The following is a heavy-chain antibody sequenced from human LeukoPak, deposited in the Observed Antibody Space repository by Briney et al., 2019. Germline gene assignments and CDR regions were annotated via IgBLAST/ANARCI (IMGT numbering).Heavy chain of an antibody. CDR2: ISAYNGNT. J-gene: IGHJ3*02. Sequence: ASVKVSCKASGYTFTSYGISWARQAPGQGLEWMGWISAYNGNTNYAQKLQGRVTMTTDTSTSTAYMELRSLRSDDTAVYYCARPSELELRTAFDIWGQGTMVTVSS. V-gene: IGHV1-18*01. CDR1: GYTFTSYG. D-gene: IGHD1-7*01. CDR3: ARPSELELRTAFDI.